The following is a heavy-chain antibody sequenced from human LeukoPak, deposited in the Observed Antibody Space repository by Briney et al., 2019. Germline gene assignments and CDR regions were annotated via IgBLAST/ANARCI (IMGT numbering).Heavy chain of an antibody. Sequence: ASVKVSCKASGYTFTSYDINWVRQAPGQGLEWMGWMNPNSGNTGYAQKFQGRVTITRNTSISTAYMGLSRLRSDDTAVYYCARGGSGSYFSWLDPWGQGTLVTISS. CDR1: GYTFTSYD. D-gene: IGHD3-10*01. CDR3: ARGGSGSYFSWLDP. J-gene: IGHJ5*02. CDR2: MNPNSGNT. V-gene: IGHV1-8*03.